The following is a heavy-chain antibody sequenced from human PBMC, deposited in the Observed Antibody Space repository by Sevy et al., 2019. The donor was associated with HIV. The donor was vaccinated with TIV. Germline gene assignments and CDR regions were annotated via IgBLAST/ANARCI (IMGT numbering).Heavy chain of an antibody. CDR1: GYTFTSYG. V-gene: IGHV1-18*01. CDR3: ARNRLAGSGSYILFEY. Sequence: ASVKVSCKASGYTFTSYGISWVRQAPGQGLEWMGWISAYNGNTNYAQKLQGRVTMTTDTSTSTAYMELRSLRSDDTAVYYCARNRLAGSGSYILFEYWGQGTLVTVSS. J-gene: IGHJ4*02. D-gene: IGHD3-10*01. CDR2: ISAYNGNT.